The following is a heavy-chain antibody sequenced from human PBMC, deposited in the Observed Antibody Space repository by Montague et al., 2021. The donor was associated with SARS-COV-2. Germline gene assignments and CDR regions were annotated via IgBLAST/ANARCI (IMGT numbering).Heavy chain of an antibody. V-gene: IGHV4-39*07. D-gene: IGHD3-10*01. Sequence: SETLSLTCTVSGGSISSSSSYWGWIRQPPGMGLEWIGCIYYTGSTYYNPSLKSRITISVDTSKNQFSLRLTSVTAADTAVYYCARELRVRRTWQVGDYHHYGMDVWGQGTTVSVSS. CDR2: IYYTGST. CDR1: GGSISSSSSY. J-gene: IGHJ6*02. CDR3: ARELRVRRTWQVGDYHHYGMDV.